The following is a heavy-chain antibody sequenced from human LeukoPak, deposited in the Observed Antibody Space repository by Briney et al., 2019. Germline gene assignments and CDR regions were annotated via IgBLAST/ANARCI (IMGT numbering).Heavy chain of an antibody. CDR1: GFTFSSYS. CDR3: ARNAEFSGSSGLQDS. CDR2: ISSSSSYI. D-gene: IGHD6-6*01. J-gene: IGHJ4*02. Sequence: PGGSLRLSCAASGFTFSSYSMNWVRQAPGKGLEWVSSISSSSSYIYYADSVKGRFTISRDNAKNTVYLQMSSLRAEDTAVYYCARNAEFSGSSGLQDSWGQGTLVTVSS. V-gene: IGHV3-21*01.